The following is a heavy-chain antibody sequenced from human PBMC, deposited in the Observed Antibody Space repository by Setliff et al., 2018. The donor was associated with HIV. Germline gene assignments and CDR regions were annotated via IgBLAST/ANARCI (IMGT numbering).Heavy chain of an antibody. D-gene: IGHD3-22*01. CDR3: ARDLNYYDSSGSPYFDY. J-gene: IGHJ4*02. CDR1: GFNVGTNY. Sequence: GGSLRLSCVVSGFNVGTNYMSWVRQAPGKGLEWVSIIYSGGSRYYADSVKGRFTISRDNSKNTLYLQMNSLRAEDTAVYYCARDLNYYDSSGSPYFDYWGQGTLVTVSS. CDR2: IYSGGSR. V-gene: IGHV3-66*01.